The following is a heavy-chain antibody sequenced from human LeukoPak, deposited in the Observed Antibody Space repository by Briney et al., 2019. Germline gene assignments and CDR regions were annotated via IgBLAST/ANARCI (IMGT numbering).Heavy chain of an antibody. D-gene: IGHD1-1*01. J-gene: IGHJ4*02. CDR2: INPNSGGT. CDR3: ARGNWNDPPDY. CDR1: GYTFTGYY. Sequence: ASVKVSCKASGYTFTGYYMHWVRQAPGQGLEWMGRINPNSGGTNHAQKFQGRVTMTRDTSISTAYMELSRLGSDDTAVYYCARGNWNDPPDYWGQGTLVTVSS. V-gene: IGHV1-2*06.